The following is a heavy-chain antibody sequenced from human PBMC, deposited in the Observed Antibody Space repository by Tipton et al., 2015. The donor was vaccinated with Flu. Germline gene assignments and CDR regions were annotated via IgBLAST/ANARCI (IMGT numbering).Heavy chain of an antibody. CDR1: GGSIPTYY. CDR3: ARRDYYFVAGSRAFDI. CDR2: IYDSGST. J-gene: IGHJ3*02. D-gene: IGHD3-9*01. Sequence: TLSLTCTVSGGSIPTYYWSWIRQPPGKGLEWIGYIYDSGSTNYNPSLGSRVTISVDTSKSQFSLTLTSVTAADTAVYFCARRDYYFVAGSRAFDIWGQGTMVTVSP. V-gene: IGHV4-59*08.